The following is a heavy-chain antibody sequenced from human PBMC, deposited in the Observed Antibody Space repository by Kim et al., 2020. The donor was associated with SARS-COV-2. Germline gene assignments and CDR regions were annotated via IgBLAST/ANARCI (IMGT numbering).Heavy chain of an antibody. CDR3: ARSPAISAFNDY. Sequence: ASVKVSCKASGYTFTTYPMHWVRQAPGQRLEWMGWINGGNGYTKYSQKFQGRVTITRDTSASTAYMELSSLRSEDTAVYYCARSPAISAFNDYWGQGTLV. CDR1: GYTFTTYP. CDR2: INGGNGYT. J-gene: IGHJ4*02. D-gene: IGHD3-3*02. V-gene: IGHV1-3*01.